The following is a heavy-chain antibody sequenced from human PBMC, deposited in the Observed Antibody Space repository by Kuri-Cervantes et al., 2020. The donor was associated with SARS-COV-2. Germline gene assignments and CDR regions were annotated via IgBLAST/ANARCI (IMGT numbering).Heavy chain of an antibody. D-gene: IGHD6-13*01. CDR2: IYTSGST. J-gene: IGHJ6*03. CDR1: GGSISNYY. CDR3: ARAHSSSWLYYYYMDV. V-gene: IGHV4-4*07. Sequence: SETLSLTCTVSGGSISNYYWSWIRQPAGKGLEWIGRIYTSGSTNYNPSLKSRVTMSVDTSKNQFSLKLSSVTAADTAVYYCARAHSSSWLYYYYMDVWGKGTTVTVSS.